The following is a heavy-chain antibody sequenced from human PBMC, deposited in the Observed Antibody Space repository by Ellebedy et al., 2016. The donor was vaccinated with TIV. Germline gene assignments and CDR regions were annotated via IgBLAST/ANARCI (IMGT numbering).Heavy chain of an antibody. CDR3: ARVLVRARNWFDP. CDR2: IKQDGSEK. Sequence: GGSLRLSCAASGFTFSLFNVNWVRQAQGKGLEWVDNIKQDGSEKYYVDSVKGRFTISRDNAKNSLYLQMNSLRAEDTAVYYFARVLVRARNWFDPWGQGTLVTVSS. D-gene: IGHD6-13*01. J-gene: IGHJ5*02. V-gene: IGHV3-7*01. CDR1: GFTFSLFN.